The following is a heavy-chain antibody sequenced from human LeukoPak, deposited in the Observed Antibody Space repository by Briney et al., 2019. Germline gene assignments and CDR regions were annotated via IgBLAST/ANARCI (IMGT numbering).Heavy chain of an antibody. CDR3: TRDPDMVTTSDWFDP. Sequence: GASVKVSCKASGYTFTSYDINWVRQATGQGLEWMGWMNPNSGNTGYAQKFQGRVTMTRNTSISTAYMELSSLRSEDTAVYYCTRDPDMVTTSDWFDPWGQGTLVTVSS. J-gene: IGHJ5*02. CDR1: GYTFTSYD. D-gene: IGHD5-12*01. CDR2: MNPNSGNT. V-gene: IGHV1-8*01.